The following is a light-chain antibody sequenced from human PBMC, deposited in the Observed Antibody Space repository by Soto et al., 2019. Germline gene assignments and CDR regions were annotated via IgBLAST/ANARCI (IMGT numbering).Light chain of an antibody. V-gene: IGKV3-20*01. CDR3: QQYGSSPLT. Sequence: EIELTQSPGTLSLSPGERATLSCRASQSISSNYLAWYHQKPGQAPRLLIHAASRRAYGIPDRFSGSGSGTDFTLTISRLEPQDFAVYYCQQYGSSPLTFGGGTKVEIK. CDR1: QSISSNY. CDR2: AAS. J-gene: IGKJ4*01.